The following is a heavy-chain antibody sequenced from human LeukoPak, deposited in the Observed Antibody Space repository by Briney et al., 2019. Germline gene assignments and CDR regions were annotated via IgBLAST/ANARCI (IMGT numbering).Heavy chain of an antibody. CDR1: GGTFSSYA. CDR2: IIPIFGTA. D-gene: IGHD5-18*01. J-gene: IGHJ4*02. Sequence: ASVKVSCKASGGTFSSYAISWVRQAPGQGLEWMGGIIPIFGTANYAQKFQGRVTITADESTSTAYMELSSLRSEDTAVYYCARRGYSYGYYDFDYWGQGTLVTVSS. CDR3: ARRGYSYGYYDFDY. V-gene: IGHV1-69*13.